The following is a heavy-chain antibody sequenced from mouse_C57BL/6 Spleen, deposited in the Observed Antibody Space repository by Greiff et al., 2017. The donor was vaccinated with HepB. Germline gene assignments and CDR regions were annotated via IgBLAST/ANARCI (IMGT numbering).Heavy chain of an antibody. CDR2: ISYDGSN. D-gene: IGHD2-4*01. V-gene: IGHV3-6*01. CDR3: AKDYDYDADYYAMDY. CDR1: GYSITSGYY. Sequence: DVKLQESGPGLVKPSQSLSLTCSVTGYSITSGYYWNWIRQFPGNKLEWMGYISYDGSNNYNPSLKNRISITRDTSKNQFFLKLNSVTTEDTATYYCAKDYDYDADYYAMDYWGQGTSVTVSS. J-gene: IGHJ4*01.